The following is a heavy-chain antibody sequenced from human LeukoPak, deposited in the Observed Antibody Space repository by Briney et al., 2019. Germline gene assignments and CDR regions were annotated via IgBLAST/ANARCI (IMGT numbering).Heavy chain of an antibody. J-gene: IGHJ4*02. CDR1: GGSISSYY. V-gene: IGHV4-59*01. D-gene: IGHD5-18*01. Sequence: SETLSLTCTVSGGSISSYYWSWIRQPPGKGLEWIGYIYYSGSTNYNPSLKSRVTISVDTSKNQFSLKLSSVTAADTAVYYCAKSRGYSYDEYYFDYWGQGTLVTVSS. CDR2: IYYSGST. CDR3: AKSRGYSYDEYYFDY.